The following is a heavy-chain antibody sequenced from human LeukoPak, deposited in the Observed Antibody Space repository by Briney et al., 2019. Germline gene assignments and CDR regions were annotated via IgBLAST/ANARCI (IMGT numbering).Heavy chain of an antibody. CDR2: LYPGASNP. V-gene: IGHV5-51*01. D-gene: IGHD2-15*01. J-gene: IGHJ3*01. Sequence: GESLKISCKASGYSFSSQYLAWVRQMPGKGLEWMAFLYPGASNPRYSPSFQGQVTISADRSINTAYLQWSSLKASDTAMYYCARHSDCSGGSSHDSDAFDLWGQGTIVTVSS. CDR1: GYSFSSQY. CDR3: ARHSDCSGGSSHDSDAFDL.